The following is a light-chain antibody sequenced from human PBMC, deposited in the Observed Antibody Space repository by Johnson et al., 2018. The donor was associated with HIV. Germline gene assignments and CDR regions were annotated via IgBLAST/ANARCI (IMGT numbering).Light chain of an antibody. CDR2: DNN. V-gene: IGLV1-51*01. J-gene: IGLJ1*01. CDR1: SSNIGNNY. Sequence: QSVLTQLPSVSAAPGQKVTISCSGSSSNIGNNYISWYQQLPGTAPKLLIYDNNKRPSGISDRFSGSKSGTSATLGITGLQTGDEAEYYCGTWDSRLSAAYVFGTGTKVTVL. CDR3: GTWDSRLSAAYV.